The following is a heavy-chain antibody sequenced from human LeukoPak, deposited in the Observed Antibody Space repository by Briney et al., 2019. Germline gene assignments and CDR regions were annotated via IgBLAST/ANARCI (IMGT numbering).Heavy chain of an antibody. D-gene: IGHD5-18*01. CDR2: IIPILGIA. V-gene: IGHV1-69*04. CDR1: GGTFSSYA. CDR3: ASAVAGSDTAMIERLLTYGPYGMDV. Sequence: GASVKVSCKASGGTFSSYAISWVRQAPGQGLEWMGRIIPILGIANYAQKFQGRVTITADKSTSTAYMELSSLRSEDTAVYYCASAVAGSDTAMIERLLTYGPYGMDVWGQGTTVTVSS. J-gene: IGHJ6*02.